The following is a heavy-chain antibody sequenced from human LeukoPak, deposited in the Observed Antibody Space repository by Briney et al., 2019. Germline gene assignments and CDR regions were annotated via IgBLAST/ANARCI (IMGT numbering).Heavy chain of an antibody. Sequence: GGSLRLSCAASGFTVSSNYMSWVRQAPGKGLEWVSVIYSGGSTYYADSVKGRFTISRDNSKNTLYLQMNSLRAEDTAVYYCARYAYDSSGYPQYYFDYWGQGTLVTVSS. CDR2: IYSGGST. D-gene: IGHD3-22*01. CDR1: GFTVSSNY. J-gene: IGHJ4*02. V-gene: IGHV3-66*01. CDR3: ARYAYDSSGYPQYYFDY.